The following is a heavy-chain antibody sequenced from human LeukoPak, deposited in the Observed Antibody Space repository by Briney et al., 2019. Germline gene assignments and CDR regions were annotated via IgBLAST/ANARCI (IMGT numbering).Heavy chain of an antibody. D-gene: IGHD6-19*01. CDR3: ARGRMAGTYVFDY. V-gene: IGHV1-69*13. CDR1: GDTFSSYA. CDR2: IIPIFGTA. Sequence: GASVKVSCKASGDTFSSYAISWVRQAPGQGLEWMGGIIPIFGTANYAQKFQGRVTITADESTSTAYVDLSSLRSEDTAVYYCARGRMAGTYVFDYWGQGTLVTVSS. J-gene: IGHJ4*02.